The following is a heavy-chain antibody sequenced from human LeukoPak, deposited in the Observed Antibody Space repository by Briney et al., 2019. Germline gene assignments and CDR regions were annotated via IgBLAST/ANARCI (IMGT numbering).Heavy chain of an antibody. CDR1: RFTFSAYW. D-gene: IGHD5-24*01. J-gene: IGHJ4*02. CDR3: ARDTRPVEMATVDY. V-gene: IGHV3-7*01. Sequence: GGSLRLSCAASRFTFSAYWMTWVRQAPGRGLEWVASIKQDGSEKYYVDSVKGRFTISRDNAKSSLYLQVNSLRAEDTAMYYCARDTRPVEMATVDYWGPGTLVTVSS. CDR2: IKQDGSEK.